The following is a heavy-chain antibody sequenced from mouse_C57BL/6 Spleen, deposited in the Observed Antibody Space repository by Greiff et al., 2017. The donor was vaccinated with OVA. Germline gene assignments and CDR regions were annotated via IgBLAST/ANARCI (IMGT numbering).Heavy chain of an antibody. J-gene: IGHJ2*01. CDR3: ARSYGKFDY. Sequence: EVQRVESGPELVKPGASVKISCKASGYSFTGYYMNWVKQSPEKSLEWIGEINPSTGGTTYNQKFKAKATLTVDKSSSTAYMQLKSLTSEDSAVYYCARSYGKFDYWGQGTTLTVSS. D-gene: IGHD2-1*01. V-gene: IGHV1-42*01. CDR2: INPSTGGT. CDR1: GYSFTGYY.